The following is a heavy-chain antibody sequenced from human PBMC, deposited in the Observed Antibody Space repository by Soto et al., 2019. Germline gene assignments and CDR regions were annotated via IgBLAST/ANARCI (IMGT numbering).Heavy chain of an antibody. D-gene: IGHD6-19*01. J-gene: IGHJ4*02. CDR1: GFTFSSYA. CDR2: ISYDGSNK. V-gene: IGHV3-30-3*01. Sequence: QVQLVESGGGVVQPGRSLRLSCAASGFTFSSYAMHCVRQAPGKGLEWVAVISYDGSNKYYADSVKGRFTISRDNSKNTLYLQMNSLRAEDTAVYYCARADSSGWYWNWGQGTLVTVSS. CDR3: ARADSSGWYWN.